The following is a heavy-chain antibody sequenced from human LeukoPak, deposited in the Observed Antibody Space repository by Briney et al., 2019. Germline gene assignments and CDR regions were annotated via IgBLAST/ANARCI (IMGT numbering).Heavy chain of an antibody. D-gene: IGHD3-10*01. J-gene: IGHJ4*02. V-gene: IGHV3-23*01. CDR3: ARMVRESDY. CDR2: ISESGSVT. Sequence: GGSLRLSCAASGFTFSSYAMSWVRQAPGKGLEWVSGISESGSVTYYADSVKGRFAISRDNSRNTLYLQMTSLRAEDTAVYYCARMVRESDYWGQGTLVIVSS. CDR1: GFTFSSYA.